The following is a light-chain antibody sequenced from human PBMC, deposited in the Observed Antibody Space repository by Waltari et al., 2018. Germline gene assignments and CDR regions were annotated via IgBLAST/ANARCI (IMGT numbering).Light chain of an antibody. Sequence: QSVLTPPPSVSAAPGQRVTISCSWSGSHIGAGYDVHWYRQLPGKAPTLLIYGVNTRPPGVSDRFSGSQFDTSASRAIAGLQADDEADYYCQSYDTTLSVVFGGGTKLTVL. CDR3: QSYDTTLSVV. J-gene: IGLJ2*01. CDR1: GSHIGAGYD. V-gene: IGLV1-40*01. CDR2: GVN.